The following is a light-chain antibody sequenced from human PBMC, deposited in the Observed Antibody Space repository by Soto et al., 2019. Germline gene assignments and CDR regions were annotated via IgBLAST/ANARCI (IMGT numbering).Light chain of an antibody. CDR3: CSYTLRSTLV. V-gene: IGLV2-14*01. Sequence: QSALTQPASVSGSPGQSITISCTGTSSDVGGYQYVSWYQQYPGKAPKLVIYEVSNRPSGVSIRFSGSKSGDTASLTISGLQAEDEADYYCCSYTLRSTLVFGGGTKVIVL. CDR1: SSDVGGYQY. J-gene: IGLJ2*01. CDR2: EVS.